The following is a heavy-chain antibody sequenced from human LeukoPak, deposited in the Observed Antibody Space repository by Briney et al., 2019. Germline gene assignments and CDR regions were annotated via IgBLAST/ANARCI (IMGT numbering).Heavy chain of an antibody. D-gene: IGHD3-22*01. CDR1: GFNFSNYE. V-gene: IGHV3-48*03. Sequence: GGSLRLSCAASGFNFSNYEMKWVRQAPGRGLEWVSYISSSGRTMYYADSVKGRFTISRDNAKNSLYLQMSSLRGEDTAIYYCARGGDSSGYYVDYWGQGTLVTVSS. CDR2: ISSSGRTM. CDR3: ARGGDSSGYYVDY. J-gene: IGHJ4*02.